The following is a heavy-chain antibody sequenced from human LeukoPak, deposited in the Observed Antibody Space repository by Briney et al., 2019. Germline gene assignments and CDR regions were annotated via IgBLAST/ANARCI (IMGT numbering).Heavy chain of an antibody. V-gene: IGHV3-48*04. J-gene: IGHJ4*02. CDR1: GFNFDKYN. CDR2: ISLSGSPI. D-gene: IGHD1-1*01. CDR3: ARDPRTVRI. Sequence: PGGSLRLSCAASGFNFDKYNMNWVRQAPGKGLEWISYISLSGSPIYYADSVKGRFTVSRDNAKNSLYLQMNSLRVEDTAVYYCARDPRTVRIWGQGTLVTVSS.